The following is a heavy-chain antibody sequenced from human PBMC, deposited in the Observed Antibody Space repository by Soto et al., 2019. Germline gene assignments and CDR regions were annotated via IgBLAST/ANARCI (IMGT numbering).Heavy chain of an antibody. CDR2: ISSGDSAI. D-gene: IGHD5-12*01. V-gene: IGHV3-48*03. J-gene: IGHJ4*02. CDR3: ASLEMATMQG. Sequence: LRLSCAASGFTFSNYEMNWVRQAPGKGLEWGSYISSGDSAIYYADSVKGRFTISRDNAKNSLHLQMNSLRAEDTAVYYCASLEMATMQGWGQGTLVTVSS. CDR1: GFTFSNYE.